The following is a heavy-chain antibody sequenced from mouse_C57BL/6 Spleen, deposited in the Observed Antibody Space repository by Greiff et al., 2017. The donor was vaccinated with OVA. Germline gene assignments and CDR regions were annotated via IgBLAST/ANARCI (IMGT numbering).Heavy chain of an antibody. J-gene: IGHJ3*01. D-gene: IGHD1-1*01. CDR1: GYSITSGYY. V-gene: IGHV3-6*01. CDR2: ISYDGSN. Sequence: EVKLVESGPGLVKPSQSLSLTCSVTGYSITSGYYWNWIRQFPGNKLEWMGYISYDGSNNYNPSLKNRISITRDTSKNQFFLKLNSVTTEDTATYYCASQFYYGSSYTFAYWGQGTLVTVSA. CDR3: ASQFYYGSSYTFAY.